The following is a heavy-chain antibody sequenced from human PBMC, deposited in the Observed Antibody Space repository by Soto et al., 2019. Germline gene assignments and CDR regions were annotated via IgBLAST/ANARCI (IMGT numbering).Heavy chain of an antibody. J-gene: IGHJ4*02. CDR3: ARESGTVTTPHSPDY. Sequence: LRLSCAASGFTFSSYAMHWVRQAPGKGLEWVAVISYDGSNKYYADSVKGRFTISRDNSKNTLYLQMNSLRAEDTAVYYCARESGTVTTPHSPDYWGQGTLVTVSS. D-gene: IGHD4-4*01. CDR2: ISYDGSNK. V-gene: IGHV3-30-3*01. CDR1: GFTFSSYA.